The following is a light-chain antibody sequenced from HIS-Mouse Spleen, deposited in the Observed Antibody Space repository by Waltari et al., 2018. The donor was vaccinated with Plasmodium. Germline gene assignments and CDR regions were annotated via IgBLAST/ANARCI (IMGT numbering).Light chain of an antibody. J-gene: IGLJ3*02. CDR1: ALPKKY. CDR2: EGS. V-gene: IGLV3-10*01. CDR3: YSTDSSGNHRV. Sequence: SYELTQPPSVSVSPGQTARITCSGDALPKKYAYWYQQKSGQAPVLVIYEGSKQPSGIPERFSGASSGTMATLTISGAQVEDEADYYCYSTDSSGNHRVFGGGTKLTVL.